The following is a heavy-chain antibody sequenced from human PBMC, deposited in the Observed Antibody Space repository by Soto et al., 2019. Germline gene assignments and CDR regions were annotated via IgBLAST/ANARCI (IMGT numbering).Heavy chain of an antibody. J-gene: IGHJ6*02. D-gene: IGHD3-16*01. CDR1: GGSIVSYY. V-gene: IGHV4-59*01. Sequence: PSGTLSLTCNVSGGSIVSYYWNWLRQPAGKGLEWIGYVYYTGSTNYNPSLEGRATISVDSSKNQVSLNLRSVTAADSATYYCARVITYHYGMDVWGQGITVTVSS. CDR2: VYYTGST. CDR3: ARVITYHYGMDV.